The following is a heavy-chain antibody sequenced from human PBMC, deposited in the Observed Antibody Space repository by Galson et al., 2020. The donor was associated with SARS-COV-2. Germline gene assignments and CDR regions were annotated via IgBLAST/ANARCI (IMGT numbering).Heavy chain of an antibody. CDR2: IDWDDDK. CDR1: GFSLSTSGMC. J-gene: IGHJ6*02. V-gene: IGHV2-70*01. D-gene: IGHD3-10*01. CDR3: ARTAPDWFGESSRYYGMDV. Sequence: SGPTLVKPTQTLTLTCTFSGFSLSTSGMCVSWIRQHPGKALEWLALIDWDDDKYNSTSLNTRPTISKNTSKNQVVLTMTNMDPVDTATYYCARTAPDWFGESSRYYGMDVWGQGTTVTVSS.